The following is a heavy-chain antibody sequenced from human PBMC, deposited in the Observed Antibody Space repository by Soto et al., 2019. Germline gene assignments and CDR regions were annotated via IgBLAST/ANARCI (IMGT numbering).Heavy chain of an antibody. V-gene: IGHV4-39*07. Sequence: SETLSLTCTVSGGSISDSHYYWSWIRQPPGKGLEWMGNIYYSGSTYFNPSLKSRVTISVDTSKNQFSLEMASVTAADTAVYYCARANLRSGWTFDHWGQGSPVTVSS. D-gene: IGHD6-19*01. CDR3: ARANLRSGWTFDH. CDR1: GGSISDSHYY. J-gene: IGHJ4*02. CDR2: IYYSGST.